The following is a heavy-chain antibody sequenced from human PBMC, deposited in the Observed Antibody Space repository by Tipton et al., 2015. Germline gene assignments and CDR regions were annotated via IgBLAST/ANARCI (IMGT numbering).Heavy chain of an antibody. CDR1: GVSISDTNYY. CDR3: ARAGGRSGSFY. Sequence: TLSLTCIVSGVSISDTNYYWGWIRQPPGKGLEWIGAIYYSGRTYYDPSLKSRVTMSVDTSKNHFSLKLNSVTAADTAVYYCARAGGRSGSFYWGQGTLVTVSS. D-gene: IGHD3-10*01. V-gene: IGHV4-39*02. J-gene: IGHJ4*02. CDR2: IYYSGRT.